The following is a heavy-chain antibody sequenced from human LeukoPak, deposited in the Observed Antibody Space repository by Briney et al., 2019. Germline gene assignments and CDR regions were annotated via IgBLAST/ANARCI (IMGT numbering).Heavy chain of an antibody. J-gene: IGHJ6*03. CDR1: GYTFTSYY. CDR3: ARAPPQGYYYYYMDV. V-gene: IGHV1-46*01. Sequence: ASVKVSCEASGYTFTSYYMHWVRQAPGQGLEWMGIINPSGGSTSYAQKFQGRVTMTRDTSTSTVYMELSSLRSEDTAVYYCARAPPQGYYYYYMDVWGKGTTVTVSS. CDR2: INPSGGST.